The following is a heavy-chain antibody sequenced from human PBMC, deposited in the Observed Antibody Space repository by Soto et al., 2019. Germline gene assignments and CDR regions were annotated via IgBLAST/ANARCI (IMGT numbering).Heavy chain of an antibody. D-gene: IGHD3-22*01. CDR2: VDHTGST. Sequence: SETLSLTCAVYGGSFSGYFWSWIRQPPGKGLEWIGEVDHTGSTNYNPSLTGRVTISVDRSKNQFSLQLSSVTAADTAVFYCAGLFPYVSSGYHLNYLGQGTLVTVSS. CDR3: AGLFPYVSSGYHLNY. J-gene: IGHJ4*02. V-gene: IGHV4-34*01. CDR1: GGSFSGYF.